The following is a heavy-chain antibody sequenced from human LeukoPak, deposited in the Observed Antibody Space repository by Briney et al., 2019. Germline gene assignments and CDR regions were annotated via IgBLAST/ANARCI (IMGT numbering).Heavy chain of an antibody. D-gene: IGHD6-19*01. Sequence: GGSLRPSCVASGFTFSSYSMNWVRQAPGKGLEWVSSISSSSSYIYYADSVKGRLTISRDNVKNSLYLQMNSLRAEDTAVYYCASLPWLVRWVYYWGQRNLVTVSS. CDR3: ASLPWLVRWVYY. J-gene: IGHJ4*02. V-gene: IGHV3-21*01. CDR2: ISSSSSYI. CDR1: GFTFSSYS.